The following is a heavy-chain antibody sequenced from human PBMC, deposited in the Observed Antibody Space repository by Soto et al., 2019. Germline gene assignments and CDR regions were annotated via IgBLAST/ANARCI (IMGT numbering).Heavy chain of an antibody. CDR2: IYYSGST. CDR3: ARNFEWGIRPPPRSTYFRKTA. V-gene: IGHV4-39*01. J-gene: IGHJ6*02. Sequence: PETRSLTYTVSGGSISSSSYYWGWLRQPPGKGLEWIGSIYYSGSTYYNPSLKSRVTISVDTSKNQFSLKLSSVTAADTAVYYCARNFEWGIRPPPRSTYFRKTARGRGPSVT. D-gene: IGHD3-9*01. CDR1: GGSISSSSYY.